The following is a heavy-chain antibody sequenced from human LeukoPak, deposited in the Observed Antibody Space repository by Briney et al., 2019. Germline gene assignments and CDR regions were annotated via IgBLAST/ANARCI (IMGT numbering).Heavy chain of an antibody. D-gene: IGHD1-20*01. Sequence: PGRSLRLSCAASGFTFSSYAMHWVRQAPGKGLEWVSSISSSSSYIYYADSVKGRFTISRDNAKNSLYLQMNSLRAEDTAVYYCARTGAGITGTKNWFDPWGQGTLVTVSS. CDR2: ISSSSSYI. CDR3: ARTGAGITGTKNWFDP. V-gene: IGHV3-21*01. CDR1: GFTFSSYA. J-gene: IGHJ5*02.